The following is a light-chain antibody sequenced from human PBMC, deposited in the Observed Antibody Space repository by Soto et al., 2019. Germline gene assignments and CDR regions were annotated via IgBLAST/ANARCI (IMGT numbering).Light chain of an antibody. CDR2: LNSDGSH. V-gene: IGLV4-69*01. Sequence: QPVLTQSPSASASRGASVKLTCTLSSGHSSYAIAWHQQQPEKGPRYLMKLNSDGSHSKGDGIPDRFSGSSSGAERYLTISSLQSEDEADFYCQTWDTGARVVFGGGTKLTVL. CDR1: SGHSSYA. J-gene: IGLJ2*01. CDR3: QTWDTGARVV.